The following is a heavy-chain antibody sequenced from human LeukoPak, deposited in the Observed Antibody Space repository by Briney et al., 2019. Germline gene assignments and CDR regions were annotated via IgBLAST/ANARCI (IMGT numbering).Heavy chain of an antibody. CDR1: GFTFSSYA. Sequence: SGGSLRLSCAASGFTFSSYAMHWVRQAPGKGLEWVSGLSWNSGTLGYADSVKGRVTISRDNAKNSLYLQMNNLRPEDTALYFCAKATTSGRNSIRAYNIRNPFDIRGQGTMVTVSS. V-gene: IGHV3-9*01. CDR3: AKATTSGRNSIRAYNIRNPFDI. J-gene: IGHJ3*02. D-gene: IGHD1-14*01. CDR2: LSWNSGTL.